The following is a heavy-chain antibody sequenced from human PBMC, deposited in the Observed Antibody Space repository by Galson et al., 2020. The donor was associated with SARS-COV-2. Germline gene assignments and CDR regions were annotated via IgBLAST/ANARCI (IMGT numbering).Heavy chain of an antibody. CDR3: ARERSPKRLPLGWFDP. CDR2: ISAYNGNT. Sequence: ASVKVSCKASGYTFTSYGISWVRQAPGQGLEWMGWISAYNGNTNYAQKLQGRVTMTTDTSTSTAYMELRSLRSDDTAVYYCARERSPKRLPLGWFDPWGQGTLVTVSS. J-gene: IGHJ5*02. V-gene: IGHV1-18*01. CDR1: GYTFTSYG. D-gene: IGHD4-17*01.